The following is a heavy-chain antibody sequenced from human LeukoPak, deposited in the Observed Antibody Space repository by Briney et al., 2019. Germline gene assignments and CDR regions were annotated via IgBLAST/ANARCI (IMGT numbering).Heavy chain of an antibody. V-gene: IGHV1-69*05. CDR2: IIPIFGTA. D-gene: IGHD3-10*01. Sequence: ASVKVSCKASGGTFSSYAISWVRQAPGQGLEWMGRIIPIFGTANYAQKFQGRVTITTDESTSTAYMELSSLRSEDTAVYYCARDSGLGRFGELTFDYWGQGTLVTVSS. CDR3: ARDSGLGRFGELTFDY. CDR1: GGTFSSYA. J-gene: IGHJ4*02.